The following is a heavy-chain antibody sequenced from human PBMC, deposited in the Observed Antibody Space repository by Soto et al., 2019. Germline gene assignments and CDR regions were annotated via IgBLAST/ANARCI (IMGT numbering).Heavy chain of an antibody. CDR3: ASTKYDSSASYYGYLGL. V-gene: IGHV1-69*06. CDR2: IIPIFGTA. CDR1: EDTFRNYA. J-gene: IGHJ2*01. D-gene: IGHD3-22*01. Sequence: QVELVQSGAEVKKPGSSVKVSCQASEDTFRNYAISWVRQAPGQGLEWMGGIIPIFGTANYAQKFQGRVTITAETSANTVYLELSSLRSEDTAVYYCASTKYDSSASYYGYLGLWGRGTLVTVSS.